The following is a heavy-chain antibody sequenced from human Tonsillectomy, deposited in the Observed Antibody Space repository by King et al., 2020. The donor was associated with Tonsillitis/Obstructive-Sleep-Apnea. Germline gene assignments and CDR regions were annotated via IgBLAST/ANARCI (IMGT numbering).Heavy chain of an antibody. CDR3: VRDGKDGRHLDY. D-gene: IGHD4-23*01. V-gene: IGHV1-46*01. CDR1: GYTFTRNY. Sequence: QVQLVQSGAEVKKPGASVKVSCKASGYTFTRNYVHWVRQAPGQGLEWMGIINPGDGITTYAQEFQGRVTMTTDTSTSTVTMELSSLRAEDTAVYYCVRDGKDGRHLDYWGQGALVSVSS. CDR2: INPGDGIT. J-gene: IGHJ4*02.